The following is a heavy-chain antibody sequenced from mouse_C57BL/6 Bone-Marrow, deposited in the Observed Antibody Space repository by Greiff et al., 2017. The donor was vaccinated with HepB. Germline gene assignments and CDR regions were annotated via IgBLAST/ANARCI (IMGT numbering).Heavy chain of an antibody. CDR1: GYTFTDYY. CDR3: ARGWDYDYAPFAY. V-gene: IGHV1-19*01. Sequence: EVKLMESGPVLVKPGASVKMSCKASGYTFTDYYMNWVKQSHGKSLEWIGVINPYNGGTSYNQKFKGKATLTVDKSSSTAYMELNSLTSEDTAIYYCARGWDYDYAPFAYWGQGTLVTVSA. J-gene: IGHJ3*01. CDR2: INPYNGGT. D-gene: IGHD2-4*01.